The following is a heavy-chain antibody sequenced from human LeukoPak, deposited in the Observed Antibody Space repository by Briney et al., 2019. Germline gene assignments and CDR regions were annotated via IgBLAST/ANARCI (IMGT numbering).Heavy chain of an antibody. CDR2: ISYDGSNK. CDR3: AKDPGSPYTPVAGTRPLFDY. CDR1: GFTFDDYG. J-gene: IGHJ4*02. D-gene: IGHD6-19*01. Sequence: PGGSLRLSCAASGFTFDDYGMSWVRQAPGKGLEWVAVISYDGSNKYYADSVKGRFTISRDNSKNTLYLQMNSLRAEDTAVYYCAKDPGSPYTPVAGTRPLFDYWGQGTLVTVSS. V-gene: IGHV3-30*18.